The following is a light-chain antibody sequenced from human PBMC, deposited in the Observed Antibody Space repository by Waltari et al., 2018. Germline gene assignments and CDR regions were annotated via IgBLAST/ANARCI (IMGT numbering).Light chain of an antibody. CDR2: SNN. CDR3: AAWDDSLNGPV. Sequence: QSVLTQPPSASGTPGQRVTISCSGSSSNIGSNTVTWYQQLPGTAPKLLIYSNNQRRSWAPDRFSGSKSGTSASLAISGLQSEDEADYYCAAWDDSLNGPVFGGGTKLTVL. CDR1: SSNIGSNT. J-gene: IGLJ3*02. V-gene: IGLV1-44*01.